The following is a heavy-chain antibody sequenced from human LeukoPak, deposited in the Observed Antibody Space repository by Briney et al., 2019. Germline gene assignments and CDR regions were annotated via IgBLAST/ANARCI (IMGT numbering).Heavy chain of an antibody. CDR1: GFTFDDYA. CDR3: AKGCQPWGNYYYGMDV. CDR2: ISWNSGSI. V-gene: IGHV3-9*01. J-gene: IGHJ6*02. D-gene: IGHD3-16*01. Sequence: GGSLRLSCAASGFTFDDYAMHWVRQAPGKGLEWVSGISWNSGSIGYADSVKGRFTISRDNAKNSLYLQMNSLRAEDTALYYCAKGCQPWGNYYYGMDVWGQGTTVTVSS.